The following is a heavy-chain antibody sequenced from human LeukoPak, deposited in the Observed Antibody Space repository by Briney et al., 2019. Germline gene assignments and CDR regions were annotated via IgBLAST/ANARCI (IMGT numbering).Heavy chain of an antibody. D-gene: IGHD4-11*01. CDR3: ARGPTRDYFDY. J-gene: IGHJ4*02. Sequence: PSETLSLTCAVYGGSFSGYYWNWIRQPPGKGLEWIGEINHSGSTNYNPSLKSRVTISVDTSKNQFSLKLSSVTAADTAVYYCARGPTRDYFDYWGQGTLVTVSS. V-gene: IGHV4-34*01. CDR2: INHSGST. CDR1: GGSFSGYY.